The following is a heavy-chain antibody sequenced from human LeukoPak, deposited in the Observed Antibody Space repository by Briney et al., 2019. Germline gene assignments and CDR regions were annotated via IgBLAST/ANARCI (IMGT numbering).Heavy chain of an antibody. Sequence: GGSLRLTCAASGFSVSSNYLSWVRQAPGKGLEWVSVMYCGGSTFYADSVKGRFTISRDNSKNTLNLQMNSLRAEDTAIYYCALHINGDYESRFDPWGQGTLVTVSS. CDR2: MYCGGST. CDR1: GFSVSSNY. D-gene: IGHD4-17*01. J-gene: IGHJ5*02. V-gene: IGHV3-53*01. CDR3: ALHINGDYESRFDP.